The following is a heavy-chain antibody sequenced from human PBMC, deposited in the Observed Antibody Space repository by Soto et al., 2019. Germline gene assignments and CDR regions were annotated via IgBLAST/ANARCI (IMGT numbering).Heavy chain of an antibody. CDR3: TSDLDYGFDSDTVDI. V-gene: IGHV5-51*03. CDR1: GHSFSSYW. CDR2: IYPGDPRT. D-gene: IGHD4-17*01. Sequence: EAQLVPSGPEVKKPGDSLKISCEDSGHSFSSYWIAWVRQMPGKGLEWMEIIYPGDPRTTYRPSFEGQVIISADNSISTAYLQWTSRMASDTAMYYCTSDLDYGFDSDTVDIWGQGTMVIVSS. J-gene: IGHJ3*02.